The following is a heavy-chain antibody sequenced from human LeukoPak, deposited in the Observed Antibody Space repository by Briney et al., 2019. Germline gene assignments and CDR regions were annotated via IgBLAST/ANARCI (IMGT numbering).Heavy chain of an antibody. V-gene: IGHV3-53*01. CDR1: GFTVSSNY. CDR2: IYSGGST. Sequence: GGSLRLSCAASGFTVSSNYMSWVRQAPGKGLEWVSVIYSGGSTYYADSVKSRFTISRDNSKNTLYLQMNSLRAEDTAVYYCARALVRGVLDYWGQGTLVTVSA. J-gene: IGHJ4*02. CDR3: ARALVRGVLDY. D-gene: IGHD3-10*01.